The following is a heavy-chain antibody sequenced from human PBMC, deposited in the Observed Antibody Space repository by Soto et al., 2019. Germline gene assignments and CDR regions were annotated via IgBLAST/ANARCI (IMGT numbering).Heavy chain of an antibody. CDR3: ASSASIYCSGGSCSYYDMDV. V-gene: IGHV1-18*01. CDR2: ISAYKGNT. Sequence: QVQLVQSGAEVKKPGASVKVSCKASGYTFNSYGISWARQAPGQGLEWMGGISAYKGNTNYAQKLQGRVTMTTDTSTSTVYMELRSLRSDDTAVYYCASSASIYCSGGSCSYYDMDVWGQGTTVIVSS. CDR1: GYTFNSYG. D-gene: IGHD2-15*01. J-gene: IGHJ6*02.